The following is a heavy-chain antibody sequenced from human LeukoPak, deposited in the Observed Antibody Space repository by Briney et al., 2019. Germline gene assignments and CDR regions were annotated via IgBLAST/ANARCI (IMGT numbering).Heavy chain of an antibody. Sequence: GGSLRLSCAASGFTFSDYYMNWIRQAPGKGLEWVSHISPSTGYTNYADSVKGRFTISRDNAKNSLYLQMNSLRAEDTAVYYCAREPRGAAAGMGYFDYWGQGTLVTVFS. CDR1: GFTFSDYY. D-gene: IGHD6-13*01. V-gene: IGHV3-11*05. J-gene: IGHJ4*02. CDR3: AREPRGAAAGMGYFDY. CDR2: ISPSTGYT.